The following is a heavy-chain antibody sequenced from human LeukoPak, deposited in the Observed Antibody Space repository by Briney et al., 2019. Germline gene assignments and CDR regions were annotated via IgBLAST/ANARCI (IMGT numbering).Heavy chain of an antibody. CDR2: INAGNGNT. V-gene: IGHV1-3*01. J-gene: IGHJ5*02. CDR1: GYTFTSYA. D-gene: IGHD3-10*01. CDR3: ARDAISLARGVHNWFDP. Sequence: GASVKVSCKASGYTFTSYAMHWVRQAPGQRLEWMGWINAGNGNTKYSQKFQGRVTITRDTSASTAYMELSSLRSEDTAVYYCARDAISLARGVHNWFDPWGQGTLVTVSS.